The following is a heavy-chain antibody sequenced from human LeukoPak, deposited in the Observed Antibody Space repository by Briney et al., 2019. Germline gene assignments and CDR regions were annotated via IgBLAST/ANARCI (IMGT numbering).Heavy chain of an antibody. J-gene: IGHJ4*02. V-gene: IGHV3-23*01. CDR1: GFTFSSYA. CDR3: ARHYGSGSYSPIDSDY. Sequence: GGSLRLSCAASGFTFSSYAMSWVRQAPGKGLEWVSAISGSGGSTYYADSVKGRFTISRDNSKNTLYLQMNSLRAEDTAVYYCARHYGSGSYSPIDSDYWGQGTLVTVSS. D-gene: IGHD3-10*01. CDR2: ISGSGGST.